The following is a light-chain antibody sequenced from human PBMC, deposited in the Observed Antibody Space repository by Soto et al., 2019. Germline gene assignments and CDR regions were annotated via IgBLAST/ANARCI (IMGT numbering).Light chain of an antibody. V-gene: IGLV2-14*01. CDR1: SSDVGSYNF. J-gene: IGLJ2*01. CDR2: QVT. Sequence: QSVLTQPASVSGSPGQSITISCTGTSSDVGSYNFVSWYQHHAGTAPKLIIYQVTNRPSAVSDRFSASKSGDTASLTISGLQAEDEAIYYCSSYTGFSTDILFGGGTKLTVL. CDR3: SSYTGFSTDIL.